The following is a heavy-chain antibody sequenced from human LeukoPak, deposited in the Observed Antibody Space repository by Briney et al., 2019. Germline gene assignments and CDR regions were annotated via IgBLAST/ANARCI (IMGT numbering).Heavy chain of an antibody. CDR1: GFTLSGSA. Sequence: QSGGSLRLSCAASGFTLSGSALHWVGQASGKGLEWAGRIRGKGDSYSTAYAASVKGRFTISRDDSKNTAYLQMNSLKTEDTAVYSCRGAYYDSGGPEYYFDYWGEGTLVTVSS. CDR3: RGAYYDSGGPEYYFDY. D-gene: IGHD3-22*01. CDR2: IRGKGDSYST. V-gene: IGHV3-73*01. J-gene: IGHJ4*02.